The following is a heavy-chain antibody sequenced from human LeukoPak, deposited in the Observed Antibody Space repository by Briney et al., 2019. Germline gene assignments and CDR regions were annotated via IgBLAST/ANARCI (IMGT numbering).Heavy chain of an antibody. CDR3: ARGAAAGPHFDY. CDR2: IYTNGST. D-gene: IGHD6-13*01. CDR1: CGSFSIYY. V-gene: IGHV4-4*07. Sequence: SETLSLTCTVSCGSFSIYYWSWIRQPAGKGLEWIGRIYTNGSTNYNPSLKSRVTMSVDTSKNQLSLKLSSVTAADTAVYYCARGAAAGPHFDYWGQGTLVTVSS. J-gene: IGHJ4*02.